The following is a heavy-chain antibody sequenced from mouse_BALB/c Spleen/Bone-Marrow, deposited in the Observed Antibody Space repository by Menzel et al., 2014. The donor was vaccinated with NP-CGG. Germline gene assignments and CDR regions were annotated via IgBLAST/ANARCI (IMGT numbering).Heavy chain of an antibody. CDR2: ISNGGGST. D-gene: IGHD2-3*01. CDR3: ARRGWYYAMDY. V-gene: IGHV5-12*02. CDR1: GFTFSDYY. Sequence: DVKLVESGGGLVQPGGSLKLSCATSGFTFSDYYMYWVRQTPEKRLEWLAYISNGGGSTYYPDTVKGRFTIPRDNAKNTLYLQMSRLKSEDTAMYYCARRGWYYAMDYWGQGTSVTVSS. J-gene: IGHJ4*01.